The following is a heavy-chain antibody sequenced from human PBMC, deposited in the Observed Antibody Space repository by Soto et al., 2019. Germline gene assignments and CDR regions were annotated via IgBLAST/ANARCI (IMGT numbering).Heavy chain of an antibody. J-gene: IGHJ6*02. D-gene: IGHD2-15*01. CDR3: ARDRIAVVAATSYYYYGMDV. CDR2: ISAYNGNT. V-gene: IGHV1-18*01. Sequence: QVPLVQSGAEVKKPGASVKVSCKASGYTFTSYGISWVRQAPGQGLEWMGWISAYNGNTNYAQKLQGRVTMTTDTSTSTAYMELRSLRSDDTAVYYCARDRIAVVAATSYYYYGMDVWGQGTTVTVSS. CDR1: GYTFTSYG.